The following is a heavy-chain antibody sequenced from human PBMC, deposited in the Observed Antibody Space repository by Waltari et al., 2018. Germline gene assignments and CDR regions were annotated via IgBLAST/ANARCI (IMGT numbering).Heavy chain of an antibody. V-gene: IGHV1-69*04. Sequence: QVQLVQSGAEVKKPGSSVQVSCQASGGTFSSYAISWVRHAPGQGLEWLGRSIPILGIANYAQKFQGRVTITADESTSTAYMELSSLRSEDTAVYYCARGGGLHFSSHPSSTRLYMDVWGKGTTVTVSS. D-gene: IGHD3-3*02. CDR1: GGTFSSYA. J-gene: IGHJ6*03. CDR2: SIPILGIA. CDR3: ARGGGLHFSSHPSSTRLYMDV.